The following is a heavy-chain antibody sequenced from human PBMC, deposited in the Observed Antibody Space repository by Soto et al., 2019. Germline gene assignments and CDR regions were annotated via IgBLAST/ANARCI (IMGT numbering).Heavy chain of an antibody. J-gene: IGHJ5*02. D-gene: IGHD3-3*02. CDR3: ARVHFWSGYYIRWFEP. V-gene: IGHV4-59*01. CDR2: IYYSGST. CDR1: GGSISSYY. Sequence: SETLSLTCTVSGGSISSYYLSWIRHPPFKGLEWIGYIYYSGSTNYNPSLKSRVTISVDTSKNQFSLKLSSVTAADTAVYYCARVHFWSGYYIRWFEPWGQGTLVTVSS.